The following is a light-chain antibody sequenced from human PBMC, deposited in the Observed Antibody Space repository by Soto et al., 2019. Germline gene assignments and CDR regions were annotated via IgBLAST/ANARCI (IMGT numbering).Light chain of an antibody. CDR3: QQRQYWPPIT. CDR1: QSVSSY. J-gene: IGKJ5*01. Sequence: EIVLPQYPVPLSLSPGERSTLSCMASQSVSSYLAWYQQKPGQAPRLLIYDASNRAAGIPARFSGSGSGTDFTLTISSLEPEDFAIYYCQQRQYWPPITFGQGTRLEVK. V-gene: IGKV3-11*01. CDR2: DAS.